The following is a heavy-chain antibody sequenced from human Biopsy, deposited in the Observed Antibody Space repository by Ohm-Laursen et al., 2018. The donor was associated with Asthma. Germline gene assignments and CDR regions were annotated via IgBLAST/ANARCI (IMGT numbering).Heavy chain of an antibody. Sequence: SQTLSLTSTVSGVSIRSYYWTGIRQPPGKGLEWIGNIHYSGSTYSNPSLKSRVTISVDTSKKQISLRLSSVIAADTAVYYCAGFCSGGNCPDHWGQGTLVTVSS. CDR1: GVSIRSYY. J-gene: IGHJ4*02. CDR2: IHYSGST. CDR3: AGFCSGGNCPDH. D-gene: IGHD2-15*01. V-gene: IGHV4-59*01.